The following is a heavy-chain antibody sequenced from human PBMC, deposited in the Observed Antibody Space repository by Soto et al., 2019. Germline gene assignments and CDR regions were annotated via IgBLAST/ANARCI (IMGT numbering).Heavy chain of an antibody. J-gene: IGHJ4*02. CDR1: GYTFTSYP. V-gene: IGHV1-3*01. CDR3: ATPYYYDSSGAFGF. CDR2: ISAGNGNT. D-gene: IGHD3-22*01. Sequence: GASVKVSCKTSGYTFTSYPMYWVRQTPGLRLEWMGWISAGNGNTKYSQKFQGRLTITRDTSASTAYMELSSLRSEDTAVYYCATPYYYDSSGAFGFWGQGTLVTVSS.